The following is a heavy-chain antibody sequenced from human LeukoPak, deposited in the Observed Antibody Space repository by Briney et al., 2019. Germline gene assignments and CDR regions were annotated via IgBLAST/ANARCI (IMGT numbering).Heavy chain of an antibody. Sequence: GGSLRLSCAASGFTFSSYSMNWVRQAPGKGLEWVSFISTSSSYIHNADSVKGRFTISRDNAKNSLYLQMNSLRAEDTAVYYCARERRDGCHFDYWGQGTLVTVSS. V-gene: IGHV3-21*01. D-gene: IGHD5-24*01. CDR1: GFTFSSYS. CDR3: ARERRDGCHFDY. CDR2: ISTSSSYI. J-gene: IGHJ4*02.